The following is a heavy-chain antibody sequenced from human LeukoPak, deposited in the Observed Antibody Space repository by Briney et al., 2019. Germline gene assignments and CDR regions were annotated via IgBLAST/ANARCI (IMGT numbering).Heavy chain of an antibody. CDR1: GGSISSYY. J-gene: IGHJ6*03. Sequence: SETLSLTCTVSGGSISSYYWSWIRQPAGKGLEWIGRIYTSGSTNYNPSLKSRVTMSVDTSKNQFPLKLSSVTAADTAVYYCAREVAWNYYYYMDVWGKGTTVTISS. V-gene: IGHV4-4*07. D-gene: IGHD5-12*01. CDR3: AREVAWNYYYYMDV. CDR2: IYTSGST.